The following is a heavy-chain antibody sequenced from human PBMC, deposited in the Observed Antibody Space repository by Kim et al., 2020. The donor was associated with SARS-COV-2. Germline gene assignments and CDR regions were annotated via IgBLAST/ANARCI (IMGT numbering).Heavy chain of an antibody. CDR2: INPRGGTS. J-gene: IGHJ3*02. D-gene: IGHD3-16*01. Sequence: ASVKVSCKASGYSFSSFYINWVRQIPGQGLEWTGIINPRGGTSRNAQKFQGRITMTRDASTTTVPLELIRIRSDDSAVYYCVSGGDSRGAVSGTDPFEI. V-gene: IGHV1-46*01. CDR1: GYSFSSFY. CDR3: VSGGDSRGAVSGTDPFEI.